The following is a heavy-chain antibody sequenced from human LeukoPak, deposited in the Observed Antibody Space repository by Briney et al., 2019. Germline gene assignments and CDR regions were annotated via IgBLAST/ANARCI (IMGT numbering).Heavy chain of an antibody. J-gene: IGHJ4*02. D-gene: IGHD3-3*01. CDR1: GFTFSSYG. CDR3: AKDLFPLFGVATSSADFDY. Sequence: GGSLRLSCAASGFTFSSYGMHWVRQAPGKGLEWVAFIRYDGSNKYYADSVKGRFTISRDSSKNTLYLQMNSLRAEDTAVYYCAKDLFPLFGVATSSADFDYWGQGTLVTVSS. V-gene: IGHV3-30*02. CDR2: IRYDGSNK.